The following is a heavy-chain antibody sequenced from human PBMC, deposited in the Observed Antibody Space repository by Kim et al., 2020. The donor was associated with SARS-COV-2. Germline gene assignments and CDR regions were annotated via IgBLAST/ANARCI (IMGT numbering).Heavy chain of an antibody. J-gene: IGHJ5*02. CDR3: ARAPNSGYDSDWFDP. D-gene: IGHD5-12*01. Sequence: ASVKVSCKASGYTFTSYYMHWVRQAPGQGLEWMGIINPSGGSTSYAQKFQGRVTMTRDTSTSTVYMELSSLRSEDTAVYYCARAPNSGYDSDWFDPWGQGTLVTVSS. V-gene: IGHV1-46*01. CDR1: GYTFTSYY. CDR2: INPSGGST.